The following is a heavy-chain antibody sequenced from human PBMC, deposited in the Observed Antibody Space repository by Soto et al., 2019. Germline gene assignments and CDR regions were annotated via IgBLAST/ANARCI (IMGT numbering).Heavy chain of an antibody. V-gene: IGHV3-53*04. CDR1: GFIVSSNY. D-gene: IGHD3-10*01. CDR3: VRGRYGSEIH. Sequence: EVRLMESGGGLVQPGGSLRLSCAASGFIVSSNYMTWVRQAPGKGLEWVSLLYSGGATHYAASVKGRCTISSHSSQNTLFLQMNSLRTEDTATYYCVRGRYGSEIHWGQGTKVTVSS. J-gene: IGHJ4*02. CDR2: LYSGGAT.